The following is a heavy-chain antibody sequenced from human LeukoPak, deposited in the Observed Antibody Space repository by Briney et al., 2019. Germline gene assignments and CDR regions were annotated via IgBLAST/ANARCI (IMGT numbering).Heavy chain of an antibody. CDR3: AREKGYSNPFDY. D-gene: IGHD4-11*01. CDR2: IYYSGST. CDR1: GGSISSYY. J-gene: IGHJ4*02. V-gene: IGHV4-59*12. Sequence: SETLSLTCTVSGGSISSYYWSWIRQPPGKGLEWIGYIYYSGSTYSNPSLKSRVTMSVDTSKNQFSLNLSSVTAADTAVYYCAREKGYSNPFDYWGQGTLVTVSS.